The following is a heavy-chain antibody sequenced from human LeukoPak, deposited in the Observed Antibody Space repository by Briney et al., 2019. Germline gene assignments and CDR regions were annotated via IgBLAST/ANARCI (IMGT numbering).Heavy chain of an antibody. V-gene: IGHV4-30-2*01. Sequence: SETLSLTCTVSGGSISSTSYSWGWIRQTPGKGLEWIGYIYHSGSTYYNPSLKGRVTISVDRSKNQFSLKLGSVAAADTAVYYCARGFGDYGDLFDYWGQGTLVTVSS. CDR3: ARGFGDYGDLFDY. CDR2: IYHSGST. D-gene: IGHD4-17*01. J-gene: IGHJ4*02. CDR1: GGSISSTSYS.